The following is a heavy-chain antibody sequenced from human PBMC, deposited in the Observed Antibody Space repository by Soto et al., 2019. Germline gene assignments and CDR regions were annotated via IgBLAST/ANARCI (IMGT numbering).Heavy chain of an antibody. CDR1: GGSISGSTYY. V-gene: IGHV4-39*01. CDR2: ISYSGST. D-gene: IGHD3-10*01. J-gene: IGHJ5*02. Sequence: SETLSLTCTVSGGSISGSTYYWGWIRQPPGKGLEWIVSISYSGSTFYNPSLKSRVTISVDTSKNQFSLKLSSVTAADTAVYYCARHLGGSGSPSHTYNWFDPWGQGTLVTVSS. CDR3: ARHLGGSGSPSHTYNWFDP.